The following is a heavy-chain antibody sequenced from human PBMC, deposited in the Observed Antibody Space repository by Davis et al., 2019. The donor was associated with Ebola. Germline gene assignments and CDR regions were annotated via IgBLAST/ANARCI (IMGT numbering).Heavy chain of an antibody. CDR2: INVYNGHT. D-gene: IGHD4-17*01. CDR3: ARDATTVTTIWFDP. J-gene: IGHJ5*02. CDR1: GYTFSGYA. Sequence: AASVKVSCKTSGYTFSGYAISWVRQALGQGLEWIGRINVYNGHTNYAQNFQGRVTVSTDTSTSIAYMELRSLGSDDTALYYCARDATTVTTIWFDPWGQGTLVTVSS. V-gene: IGHV1-18*01.